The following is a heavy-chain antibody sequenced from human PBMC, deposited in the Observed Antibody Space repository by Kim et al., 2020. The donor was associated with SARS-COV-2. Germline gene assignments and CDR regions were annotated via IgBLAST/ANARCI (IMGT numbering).Heavy chain of an antibody. J-gene: IGHJ4*01. D-gene: IGHD5-12*01. CDR2: IDTSSSYI. Sequence: GGSLRLSCAASEFTFSSYSMNWVRQAPGKGLQWVSSIDTSSSYIFYADSVKGRFTISRDNAKNSLSLQMNSLRAEDTAVYYCARGRRGGYEVYYFDYWG. CDR3: ARGRRGGYEVYYFDY. V-gene: IGHV3-21*01. CDR1: EFTFSSYS.